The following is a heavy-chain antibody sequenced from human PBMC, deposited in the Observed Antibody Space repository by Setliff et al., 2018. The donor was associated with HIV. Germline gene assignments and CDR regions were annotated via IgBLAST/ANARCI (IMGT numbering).Heavy chain of an antibody. J-gene: IGHJ5*02. Sequence: ASVKVSCKASGYTFTSYAMHWVRQAPGQRLEWMGWLNAGNGNTKYSQKFQGRVTITRDTSASTAYMELSSLTSEDTAVYYCARGDVVVPAAIVVDWFDPWGQGTLVTVSS. V-gene: IGHV1-3*01. CDR2: LNAGNGNT. CDR1: GYTFTSYA. D-gene: IGHD2-2*01. CDR3: ARGDVVVPAAIVVDWFDP.